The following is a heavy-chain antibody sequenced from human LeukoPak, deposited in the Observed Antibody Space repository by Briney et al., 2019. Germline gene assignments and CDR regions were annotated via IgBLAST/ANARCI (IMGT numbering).Heavy chain of an antibody. J-gene: IGHJ4*02. D-gene: IGHD1-26*01. V-gene: IGHV3-23*01. CDR1: GLTFSSFA. CDR2: ISGSGGST. CDR3: AKVQSVSWEPLEVFDY. Sequence: QPGGSLRLSCAASGLTFSSFAMGWVRQAPGKGLEWVSAISGSGGSTYYADSVKGRFTISRDNSKNTRYLQMNSLRAEDTAVYYCAKVQSVSWEPLEVFDYWGQGTLVTVSS.